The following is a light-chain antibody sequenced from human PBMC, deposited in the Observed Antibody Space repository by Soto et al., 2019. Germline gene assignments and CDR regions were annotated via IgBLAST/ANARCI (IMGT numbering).Light chain of an antibody. Sequence: QSALTQPASVSGSPGQSITISCTGTSSDVGNYDYVSWYQQHPGKVPKLMIYDVSNRPSGVSNRFSGSKSGNTASLTISGLQAEDEADYYCISFTTRATYVFGXGTKVTVL. CDR2: DVS. V-gene: IGLV2-14*01. J-gene: IGLJ1*01. CDR3: ISFTTRATYV. CDR1: SSDVGNYDY.